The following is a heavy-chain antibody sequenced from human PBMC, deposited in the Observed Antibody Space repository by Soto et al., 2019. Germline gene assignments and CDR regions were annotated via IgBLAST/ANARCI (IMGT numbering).Heavy chain of an antibody. CDR3: ARHECPRSGGVDV. CDR1: GYTFTNYW. D-gene: IGHD3-10*01. V-gene: IGHV5-10-1*01. Sequence: PGESLKISCKGSGYTFTNYWIIWVRQRPGKGLEWMGTIDPGDSYTNYSPSSQGHVSLSVDKSITTAYLQWSSLKASDTAIYYCARHECPRSGGVDVWGQGTTVTVSS. CDR2: IDPGDSYT. J-gene: IGHJ6*02.